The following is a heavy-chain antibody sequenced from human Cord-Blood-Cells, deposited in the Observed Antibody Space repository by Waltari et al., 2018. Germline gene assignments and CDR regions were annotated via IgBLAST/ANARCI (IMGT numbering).Heavy chain of an antibody. Sequence: QVQLVQSGAEVTKPGASVKVSCKASGYTFTSYYMHWVRPSPGQGLEWMGIINPSGGSTSYAQKFQGRVTMTRDTSTSTVYMELSSLRSEDTAVYYCAREYSSSSGYYGMDVWGQGTTVTVSS. CDR3: AREYSSSSGYYGMDV. D-gene: IGHD6-6*01. V-gene: IGHV1-46*01. J-gene: IGHJ6*02. CDR1: GYTFTSYY. CDR2: INPSGGST.